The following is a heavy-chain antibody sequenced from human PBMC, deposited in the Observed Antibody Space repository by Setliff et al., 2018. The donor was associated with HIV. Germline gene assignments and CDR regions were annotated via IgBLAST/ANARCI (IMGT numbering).Heavy chain of an antibody. J-gene: IGHJ5*02. CDR1: GGSISSYC. D-gene: IGHD6-13*01. CDR3: ARVKATAGVMSPEKGRFDP. Sequence: PSETLSLTCTVSGGSISSYCWNWIRQSPGRGLEWIGFIFSSGSTKYNPSLQSRVTISLDTSKNQFSLKVNSVTAEDTAVYYCARVKATAGVMSPEKGRFDPWGQGTLVTVSS. V-gene: IGHV4-4*09. CDR2: IFSSGST.